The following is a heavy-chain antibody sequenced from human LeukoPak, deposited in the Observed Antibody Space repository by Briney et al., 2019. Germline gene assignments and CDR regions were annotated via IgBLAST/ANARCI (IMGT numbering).Heavy chain of an antibody. V-gene: IGHV3-21*01. CDR2: ISSSSSYI. J-gene: IGHJ3*02. CDR1: GFTFSSYS. CDR3: VREDSVNFPDAFDI. D-gene: IGHD5/OR15-5a*01. Sequence: GGSLRLSCAASGFTFSSYSMNWVRQAPGKGLEWVSSISSSSSYIYYADSVKGRFTISRDNTKNTLYLQMNSLRAEDTAVYYCVREDSVNFPDAFDIWGQGTMVTVSS.